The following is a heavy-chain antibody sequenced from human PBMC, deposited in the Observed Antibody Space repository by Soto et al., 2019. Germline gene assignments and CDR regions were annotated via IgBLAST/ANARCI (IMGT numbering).Heavy chain of an antibody. CDR2: ISYDGSDK. J-gene: IGHJ4*02. D-gene: IGHD3-16*02. CDR3: AKGLGELSPESYDY. CDR1: GFTFSYYA. V-gene: IGHV3-30*18. Sequence: VQLVESGGGVVQPGRSLRLSCAASGFTFSYYAMHWVRQAPGKGLEWVAVISYDGSDKYYADSVKGRFTISRDNSRNTLNLQMNSLRADDTAVYYCAKGLGELSPESYDYWGQGTLITVSS.